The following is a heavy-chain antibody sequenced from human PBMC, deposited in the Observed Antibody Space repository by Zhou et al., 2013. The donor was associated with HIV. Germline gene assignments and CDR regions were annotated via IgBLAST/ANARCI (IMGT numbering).Heavy chain of an antibody. J-gene: IGHJ4*02. CDR3: ATLLIPSRAYFDY. Sequence: QVQLVQSGVEVKKPGASVKVSCKASGYTFTGFYIHWVRQAPGQGLEWMGWINPNSGGTNYAQKFQGRVTMTRDTSISTAYMELSRLRSDDTALYYCATLLIPSRAYFDYWGQGTLVTVSS. CDR2: INPNSGGT. V-gene: IGHV1-2*02. D-gene: IGHD3-16*01. CDR1: GYTFTGFY.